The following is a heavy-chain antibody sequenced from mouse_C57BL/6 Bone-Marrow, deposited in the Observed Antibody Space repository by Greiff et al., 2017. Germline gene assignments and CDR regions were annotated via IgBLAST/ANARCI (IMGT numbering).Heavy chain of an antibody. CDR3: SSWDALYYAMDY. Sequence: QVQLQQSGAELARPGASVKMSCKASGYTFTSYTMHWVKQRPGQGLEWIGYINPSSGYTKYNQKLKEKATLTADKSSSTAYMQLSSLTSEDSAVYDWSSWDALYYAMDYWGQGTSVTVSS. J-gene: IGHJ4*01. V-gene: IGHV1-4*01. D-gene: IGHD4-1*01. CDR1: GYTFTSYT. CDR2: INPSSGYT.